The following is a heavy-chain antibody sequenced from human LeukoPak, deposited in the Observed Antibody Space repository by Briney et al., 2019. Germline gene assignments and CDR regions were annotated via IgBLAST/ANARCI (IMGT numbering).Heavy chain of an antibody. CDR1: GYTFTNYY. Sequence: ASVKVSCKASGYTFTNYYMHWVRQAPGQGLEWMGIISPCGGSTSYAQKFQGRVTMTRDTSTSTVFLDLSSLRSEDTAVYYCARVAGSITFAFDIWGQGTMVTVSS. CDR3: ARVAGSITFAFDI. D-gene: IGHD3-10*01. V-gene: IGHV1-46*01. CDR2: ISPCGGST. J-gene: IGHJ3*02.